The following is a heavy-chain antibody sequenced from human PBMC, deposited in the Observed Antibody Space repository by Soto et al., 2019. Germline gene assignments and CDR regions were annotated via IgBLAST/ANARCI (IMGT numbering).Heavy chain of an antibody. CDR3: ARTPGVITVISAFDH. CDR1: GTTFNKHA. Sequence: GGSLSLSCVASGTTFNKHALAWGRQAPGKGLEWVSAISGSGSSTYDSDSVKGRFTISRDNSNNPLYLQMNSLRAEDTAIYYCARTPGVITVISAFDHWGQGTPVTVSS. J-gene: IGHJ4*02. CDR2: ISGSGSST. D-gene: IGHD3-22*01. V-gene: IGHV3-23*01.